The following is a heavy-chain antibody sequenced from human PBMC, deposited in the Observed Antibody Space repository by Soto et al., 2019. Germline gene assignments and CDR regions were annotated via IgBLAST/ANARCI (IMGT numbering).Heavy chain of an antibody. Sequence: QVQLVESGGGVVQPGRSLRLSCAASGFTFSSYGMHWVRQAPGKGLEWVAVIWYDGSNKYYADSVKGRFTISRDNSKNTLYLQMNSLRAEDTAVYYCAKGLGRAVAGCIDYWGQGTLVTVSS. CDR3: AKGLGRAVAGCIDY. CDR1: GFTFSSYG. D-gene: IGHD6-19*01. J-gene: IGHJ4*02. V-gene: IGHV3-33*06. CDR2: IWYDGSNK.